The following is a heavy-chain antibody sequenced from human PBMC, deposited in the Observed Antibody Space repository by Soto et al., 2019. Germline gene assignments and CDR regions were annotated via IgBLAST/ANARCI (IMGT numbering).Heavy chain of an antibody. CDR3: ATRITVFGLLIPPFDP. D-gene: IGHD3-3*01. J-gene: IGHJ5*02. CDR1: GGSVNGYY. Sequence: SETLSLTCAVYGGSVNGYYWNWIRQPPGKGLEWIGEINHTGGTHSNPSLKSRVTMSVDTSKNQFSLRLISVTAADTAIYYCATRITVFGLLIPPFDPWGQGTQVTVSS. CDR2: INHTGGT. V-gene: IGHV4-34*01.